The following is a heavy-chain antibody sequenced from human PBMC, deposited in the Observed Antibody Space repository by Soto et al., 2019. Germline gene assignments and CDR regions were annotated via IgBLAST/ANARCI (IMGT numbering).Heavy chain of an antibody. CDR2: INSDGSSK. V-gene: IGHV3-74*01. Sequence: EVQLVESGGGLVQPGGSLRLSCAASGFTFSSYWMHWVRHATGKGLVWVSRINSDGSSKSYADYVKGRLSISRDNAKNTLYLQMNSLRAEDTAVYYCASGFGMDVWGQGTTVTVSS. CDR1: GFTFSSYW. J-gene: IGHJ6*02. CDR3: ASGFGMDV.